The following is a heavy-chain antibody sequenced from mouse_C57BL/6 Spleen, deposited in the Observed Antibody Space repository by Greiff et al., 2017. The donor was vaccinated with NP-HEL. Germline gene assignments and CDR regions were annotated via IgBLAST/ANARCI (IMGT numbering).Heavy chain of an antibody. CDR3: ARPGDGYPAWFAY. J-gene: IGHJ3*01. D-gene: IGHD2-3*01. CDR1: GYTFTTYP. CDR2: FHPYNDDT. V-gene: IGHV1-47*01. Sequence: QVHLQQSGAELVKPGASVKMSCKAPGYTFTTYPLERMKQNFGKSLLGIGNFHPYNDDTKYNEKFKGKATLTVEKSSSTVYLELSRLASDDSAVYYCARPGDGYPAWFAYWGQGTLVTVSA.